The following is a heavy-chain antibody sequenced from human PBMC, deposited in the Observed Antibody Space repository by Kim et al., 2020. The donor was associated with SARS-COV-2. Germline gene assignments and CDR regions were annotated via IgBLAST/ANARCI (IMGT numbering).Heavy chain of an antibody. CDR3: ARRDFSASTAA. V-gene: IGHV4-31*03. Sequence: SETLSLTCTVSGGSISSGGYYWSWIRQHPGKGLECIGYIYYSGSTYYNPSLQSRVTISVDTSNNQFSLQLSSVTAADTAVYYCARRDFSASTAAWGQGTLVTVSS. J-gene: IGHJ5*02. CDR2: IYYSGST. CDR1: GGSISSGGYY.